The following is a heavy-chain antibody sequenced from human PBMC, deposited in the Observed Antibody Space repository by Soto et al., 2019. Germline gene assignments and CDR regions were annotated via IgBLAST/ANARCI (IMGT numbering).Heavy chain of an antibody. CDR1: GFTFSSYA. V-gene: IGHV3-23*01. CDR2: MSGSGGST. D-gene: IGHD3-10*01. CDR3: AKVDGSGYYYGMDV. Sequence: PGGSLRLSCAAAGFTFSSYAMSWVRQAPGKGLEWVSAMSGSGGSTDYANSVKGRFTISRNNSKNTLYLQMNSLRAEDTAVYYCAKVDGSGYYYGMDVWGQGTTVTVSS. J-gene: IGHJ6*02.